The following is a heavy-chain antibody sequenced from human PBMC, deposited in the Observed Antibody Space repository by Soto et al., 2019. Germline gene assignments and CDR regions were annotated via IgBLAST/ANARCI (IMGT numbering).Heavy chain of an antibody. V-gene: IGHV5-10-1*01. CDR3: AREATVIAFDI. Sequence: GESLKISCKGSGYSFTSYWISWVRQMPGKGLEWMGRIDPSDSYTNYSPSFQGHVAISADKSISTAYLQWSSLKASATAMYYCAREATVIAFDIWGQGTMVTVSS. CDR1: GYSFTSYW. D-gene: IGHD4-4*01. CDR2: IDPSDSYT. J-gene: IGHJ3*02.